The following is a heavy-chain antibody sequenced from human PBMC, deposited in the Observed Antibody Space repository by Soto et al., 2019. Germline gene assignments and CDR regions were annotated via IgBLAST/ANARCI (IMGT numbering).Heavy chain of an antibody. D-gene: IGHD2-21*01. CDR3: AREEINCGGDCLAL. CDR2: ISDSGNII. V-gene: IGHV3-48*03. J-gene: IGHJ5*02. CDR1: GFTLSSYE. Sequence: EVQLVESGGDLVQPGGSLRLSCAASGFTLSSYEMNWVRQAPGKGLEWISYISDSGNIIYYADSVRGRFTNSRDRNSLYLQMNSLRAEDTAVYFWAREEINCGGDCLALWGQGTLVTVSS.